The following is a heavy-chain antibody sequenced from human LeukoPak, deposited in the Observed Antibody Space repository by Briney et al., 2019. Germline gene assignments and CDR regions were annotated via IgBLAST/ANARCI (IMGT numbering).Heavy chain of an antibody. J-gene: IGHJ4*02. V-gene: IGHV1-8*01. CDR2: MNPNSGNT. CDR3: ARVKGLWFGEPAVSEY. D-gene: IGHD3-10*01. CDR1: GYTFTSYD. Sequence: ASVKVSCKASGYTFTSYDINWVRQATGQGFEWMGWMNPNSGNTGYAQKFQGRVTMTRNTSISTAYMELSSLRSEDTAVYYCARVKGLWFGEPAVSEYWGQGTLVTVSS.